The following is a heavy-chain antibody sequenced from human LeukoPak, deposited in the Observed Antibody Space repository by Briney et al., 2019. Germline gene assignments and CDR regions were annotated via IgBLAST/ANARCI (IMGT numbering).Heavy chain of an antibody. V-gene: IGHV3-23*01. CDR2: ISGSGGST. CDR3: AKGGYGDY. Sequence: GGSLRLSCVASGFTFSTYAMTWVRQAPGKGLEWVSEISGSGGSTYYADSVKGRFTISRDNSKNTLYLQMNSLRAEDTAVYYCAKGGYGDYWGQGTLVTVSS. CDR1: GFTFSTYA. D-gene: IGHD3-16*01. J-gene: IGHJ4*02.